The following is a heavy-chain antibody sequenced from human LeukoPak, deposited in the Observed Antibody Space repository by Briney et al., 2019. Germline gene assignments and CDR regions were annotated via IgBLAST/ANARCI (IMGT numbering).Heavy chain of an antibody. CDR2: ISGGSEDS. J-gene: IGHJ6*02. V-gene: IGHV3-23*01. CDR3: GRTIAQYSNSWLYYFYGLDV. CDR1: GFTFGGYA. D-gene: IGHD6-13*01. Sequence: GGSLRLSCTASGFTFGGYAMTWVRQAPGKGLEWVSSISGGSEDSYYADSVKGRFTISRDNSRSTLYLQMNSLRADDTAVYYCGRTIAQYSNSWLYYFYGLDVWGRGTTVNVSS.